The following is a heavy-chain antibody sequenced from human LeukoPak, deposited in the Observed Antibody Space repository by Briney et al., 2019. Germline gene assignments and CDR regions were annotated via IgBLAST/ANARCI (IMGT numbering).Heavy chain of an antibody. CDR1: GYTFTSYA. CDR2: INAGNGNT. D-gene: IGHD6-13*01. CDR3: ATDFIAAAGRRYYYYYGMDV. V-gene: IGHV1-3*01. J-gene: IGHJ6*02. Sequence: ASVKVSCKASGYTFTSYAMHWVRQAPGQRLEWMGWINAGNGNTKYSQKFQGRVTITRDTSASTAYMELSSLRSEDTAVYYCATDFIAAAGRRYYYYYGMDVWGQGTTVTVSS.